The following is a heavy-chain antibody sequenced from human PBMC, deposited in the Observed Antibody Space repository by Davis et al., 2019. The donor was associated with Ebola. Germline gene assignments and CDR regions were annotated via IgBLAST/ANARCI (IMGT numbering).Heavy chain of an antibody. D-gene: IGHD2-2*02. CDR1: GYTFTGYY. J-gene: IGHJ4*02. CDR2: INPNSGGT. V-gene: IGHV1-2*02. CDR3: ARVHCSSTSCYTLFDY. Sequence: ASVKVSCKASGYTFTGYYIHWVRQAPGQGLEWMGWINPNSGGTNYAQKFQGRVTMTRDTSISTAYMELSRLRSDDTAVYYCARVHCSSTSCYTLFDYWGQGTLVTVSS.